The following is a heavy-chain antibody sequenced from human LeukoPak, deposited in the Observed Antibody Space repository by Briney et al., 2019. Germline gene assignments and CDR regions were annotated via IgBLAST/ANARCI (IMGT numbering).Heavy chain of an antibody. CDR3: ARERNLEIAVAGTIFNY. Sequence: PGGSLRLSCAASGFTVSSNYMSWVRQAPGKGLEWVSVIYSGGATYYADSVKGRFTISRDNSKNTLCLQMKSLRAEDTAVYYCARERNLEIAVAGTIFNYWGQGTLVTVSS. J-gene: IGHJ4*02. CDR2: IYSGGAT. CDR1: GFTVSSNY. D-gene: IGHD6-19*01. V-gene: IGHV3-66*01.